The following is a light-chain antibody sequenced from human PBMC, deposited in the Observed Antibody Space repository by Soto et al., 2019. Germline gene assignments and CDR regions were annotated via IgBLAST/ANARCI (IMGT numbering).Light chain of an antibody. Sequence: DIQMTQSPSSLSASVGDRVTITCQASQDISNYLNWYQQKQGKAATLLISDASTLATGVPARFSGSGSGTDFTFTISSLQPQDIATYYYHQYDNLLALTFGGGTKVEIK. CDR3: HQYDNLLALT. CDR1: QDISNY. J-gene: IGKJ4*01. CDR2: DAS. V-gene: IGKV1-33*01.